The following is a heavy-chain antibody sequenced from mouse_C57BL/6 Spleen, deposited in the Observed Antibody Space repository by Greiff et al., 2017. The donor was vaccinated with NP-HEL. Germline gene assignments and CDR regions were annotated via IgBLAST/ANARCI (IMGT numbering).Heavy chain of an antibody. CDR3: ARGTVVAHWYCDV. CDR2: IYPSDSET. D-gene: IGHD1-1*01. CDR1: GYTFTSYW. V-gene: IGHV1-61*01. Sequence: VQLQQPGAELVRPGSSVKLSCKASGYTFTSYWMDWVKQRPGQGLEWIGNIYPSDSETHYNQKFKDKATLTVDKSSSTAYMQLSSLTSEDSAVYYCARGTVVAHWYCDVWGTGTTVTVSS. J-gene: IGHJ1*03.